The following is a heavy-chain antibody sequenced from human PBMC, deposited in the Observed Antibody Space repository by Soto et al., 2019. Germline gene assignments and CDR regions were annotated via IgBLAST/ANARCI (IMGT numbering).Heavy chain of an antibody. CDR2: IYHSGST. V-gene: IGHV4-38-2*02. D-gene: IGHD5-18*01. CDR1: GYSISSGYY. J-gene: IGHJ4*02. CDR3: ARESGYSLDPDW. Sequence: PSETLSLTCAVSGYSISSGYYWGWIRQPPEKGLEWIGSIYHSGSTYYNPSLKSRVTISVDTSKNQFSLKLSSVTAADAAVYYCARESGYSLDPDWWGQGTLVTVSS.